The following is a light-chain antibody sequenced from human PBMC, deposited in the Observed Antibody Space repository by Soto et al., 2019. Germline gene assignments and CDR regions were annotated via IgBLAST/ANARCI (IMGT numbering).Light chain of an antibody. CDR2: KAS. CDR1: QSISSW. V-gene: IGKV1-5*03. J-gene: IGKJ4*01. Sequence: DIQMTQSPSTLSASVGDRVTITCRASQSISSWLAWYQQKPGKAPKLLIYKASNLESGVPSRFSGSGSGADFTLTISSLQPDDFATYCCQQYSTYPLTLGGGTKVEIK. CDR3: QQYSTYPLT.